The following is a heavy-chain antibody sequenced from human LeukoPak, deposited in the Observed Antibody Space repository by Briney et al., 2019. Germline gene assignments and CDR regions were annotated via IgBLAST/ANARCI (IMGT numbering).Heavy chain of an antibody. J-gene: IGHJ4*02. CDR2: ISSTSSNI. Sequence: GGSLRLSCAASGFTFSNDWMSWVRQAPGKGLEWVSYISSTSSNIYYADSVKGRFTISRDNAKSSLYLQMNSLKAEDAAVYYCARSSSGWYFAYWDQGTLVTVSS. D-gene: IGHD6-19*01. CDR3: ARSSSGWYFAY. V-gene: IGHV3-48*01. CDR1: GFTFSNDW.